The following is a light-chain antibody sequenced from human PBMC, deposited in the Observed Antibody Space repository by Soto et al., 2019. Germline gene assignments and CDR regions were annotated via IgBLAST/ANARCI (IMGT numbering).Light chain of an antibody. CDR1: QSVSSNH. V-gene: IGKV3-20*01. CDR3: QQYAASRT. J-gene: IGKJ1*01. CDR2: GGS. Sequence: EIVLTQSPGTLSLSPGERATLSCRASQSVSSNHLAWYQQKPGQAPRLLIYGGSSRATGIPVRFSGSGSETDFTLTISRLEPEDFAVYYCQQYAASRTFGQGTKVDIK.